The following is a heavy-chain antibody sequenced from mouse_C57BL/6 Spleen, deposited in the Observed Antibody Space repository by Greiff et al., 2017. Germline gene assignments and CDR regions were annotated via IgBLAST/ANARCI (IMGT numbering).Heavy chain of an antibody. CDR3: ARGRGYDPLGY. Sequence: QVQLQQSGPELVKPGASVKLSCKASGYTFTSYDINWVQQRPGQGLEWIGWIYPRDGSTKYTETFTGKATLTVDTSSSTAYMELHSLTSEDSTVYFCARGRGYDPLGYWGQGTTLTVSS. CDR2: IYPRDGST. CDR1: GYTFTSYD. D-gene: IGHD2-2*01. V-gene: IGHV1-85*01. J-gene: IGHJ2*01.